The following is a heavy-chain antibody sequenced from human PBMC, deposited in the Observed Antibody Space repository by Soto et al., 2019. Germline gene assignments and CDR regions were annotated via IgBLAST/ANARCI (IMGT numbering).Heavy chain of an antibody. CDR1: GYTFSAYY. V-gene: IGHV1-2*02. CDR2: INPKSGGT. J-gene: IGHJ4*02. Sequence: GASVKVSCKTSGYTFSAYYMHWVRQAPGQGLEWMGWINPKSGGTLYAQKFQGRVTMTRDTSMSTAYMELRSLRSDDTAVYYCARDRGSSWRPTLGYWGQGTLVTVSS. D-gene: IGHD6-13*01. CDR3: ARDRGSSWRPTLGY.